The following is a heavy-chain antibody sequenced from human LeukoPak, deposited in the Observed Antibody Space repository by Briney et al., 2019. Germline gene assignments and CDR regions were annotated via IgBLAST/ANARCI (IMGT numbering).Heavy chain of an antibody. V-gene: IGHV4-34*01. D-gene: IGHD3-10*01. CDR1: GGSFSGYY. CDR2: INHSGST. Sequence: SETPSLTCAVYGGSFSGYYWSWIRQPPGKGLEWIGEINHSGSTNYNPSLKSRVTISVDTSKNQFSLKLSSVTAADTAVYYCARRGSGSYYNDLMDYWGQGTLATVSS. J-gene: IGHJ4*02. CDR3: ARRGSGSYYNDLMDY.